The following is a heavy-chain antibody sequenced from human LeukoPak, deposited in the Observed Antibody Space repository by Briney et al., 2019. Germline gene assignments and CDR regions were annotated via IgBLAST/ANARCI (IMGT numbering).Heavy chain of an antibody. Sequence: VXVSXKAXXYTFXSXXISWVRXAPGQXLEXXXXXSAYNGNTNYAQKLQGRVTMTTDTSTSTAYMELRSLRSDDTAVYYCARAYSSSWYGTVDYWGQGTLVTVSS. J-gene: IGHJ4*02. CDR3: ARAYSSSWYGTVDY. V-gene: IGHV1-18*01. D-gene: IGHD6-13*01. CDR1: XYTFXSXX. CDR2: XSAYNGNT.